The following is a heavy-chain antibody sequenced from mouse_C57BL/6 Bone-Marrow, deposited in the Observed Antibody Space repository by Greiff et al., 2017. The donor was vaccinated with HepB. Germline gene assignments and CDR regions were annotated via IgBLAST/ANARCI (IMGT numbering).Heavy chain of an antibody. J-gene: IGHJ1*03. CDR3: ARGITTVVASLDV. CDR1: GYTFTSYG. CDR2: IYPRSGNT. D-gene: IGHD1-1*01. V-gene: IGHV1-81*01. Sequence: VQLQQSGDELARPGASVKLSCKASGYTFTSYGISWVKQRTGQGLEWIGEIYPRSGNTYYNEKFKGKATLTADKSSSTAYMELRSLTSEDSAVYFCARGITTVVASLDVWGTGTTVTVSS.